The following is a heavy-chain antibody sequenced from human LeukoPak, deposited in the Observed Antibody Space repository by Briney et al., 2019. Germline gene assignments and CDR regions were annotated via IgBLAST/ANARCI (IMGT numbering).Heavy chain of an antibody. CDR2: ITHSGST. J-gene: IGHJ3*02. CDR3: ARVGASAFDI. CDR1: GGTFSDYN. D-gene: IGHD3-10*01. V-gene: IGHV4-34*01. Sequence: SETLSLTCTVNGGTFSDYNWNWIRQPPGKGLEWIGQITHSGSTNYNPSLKSRVTVSLDTSKKHLSLKLNSMTAADTAVYYCARVGASAFDIWGPGTMVTVSS.